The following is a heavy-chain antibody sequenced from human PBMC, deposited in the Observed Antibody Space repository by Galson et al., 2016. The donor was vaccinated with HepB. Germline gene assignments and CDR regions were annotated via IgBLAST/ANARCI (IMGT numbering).Heavy chain of an antibody. CDR3: AKRPYSYGWHYGMDV. CDR1: GFRFSSYA. V-gene: IGHV3-23*01. J-gene: IGHJ6*02. Sequence: SLRLSCAASGFRFSSYAMSWVRQAPGKGLEWVSGITSGGTTYYADSVKGRFTISRDNSKNILYLQMKSLRDEDTAVYYCAKRPYSYGWHYGMDVWGQGTTVTVSS. CDR2: ITSGGTT. D-gene: IGHD5-18*01.